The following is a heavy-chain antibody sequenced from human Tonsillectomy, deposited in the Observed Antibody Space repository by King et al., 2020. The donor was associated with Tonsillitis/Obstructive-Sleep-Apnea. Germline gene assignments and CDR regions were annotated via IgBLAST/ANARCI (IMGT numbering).Heavy chain of an antibody. CDR3: ARDRFLGDIVVPSYYGMDV. CDR1: GFTFSDYY. D-gene: IGHD2-15*01. CDR2: IITSSST. Sequence: VQLVESGGGLVKPGGSLRLSCAASGFTFSDYYMSWIRQAPGKGLEWVSYIITSSSTNYADSVKGRFTISRDNAKNSLHLQMNSLRAEDTAVYYCARDRFLGDIVVPSYYGMDVWGQGTTVTVSS. J-gene: IGHJ6*02. V-gene: IGHV3-11*06.